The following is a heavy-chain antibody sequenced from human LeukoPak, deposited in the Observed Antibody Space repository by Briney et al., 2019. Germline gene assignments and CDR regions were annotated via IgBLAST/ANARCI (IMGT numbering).Heavy chain of an antibody. CDR3: AREDYDILTGYYYIDY. V-gene: IGHV3-21*01. CDR2: ISSSSSYI. J-gene: IGHJ4*02. CDR1: GFTFSSYS. Sequence: GGSLRLSCAASGFTFSSYSMNWVRQAPGKGLEWVSSISSSSSYIYYAGSVKGRFTISRDNAKNSLYLQMNSLRAEDTAVYYCAREDYDILTGYYYIDYWGQGTLVTVSS. D-gene: IGHD3-9*01.